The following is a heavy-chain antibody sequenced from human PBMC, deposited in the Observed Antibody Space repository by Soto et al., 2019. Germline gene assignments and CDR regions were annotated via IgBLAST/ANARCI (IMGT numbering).Heavy chain of an antibody. D-gene: IGHD6-13*01. CDR3: AKDGGAAADNYFDY. CDR1: GFTFSSYG. CDR2: ISYDGSNK. J-gene: IGHJ4*02. Sequence: QVQLVESGGGVVQPGRSLRLSCAASGFTFSSYGRHWVRQAPGKGLEWVAVISYDGSNKYYADSVKGRFTISRDNSKNTLYLQMNSLRAEDTAVYYCAKDGGAAADNYFDYWGQGTLVTVSS. V-gene: IGHV3-30*18.